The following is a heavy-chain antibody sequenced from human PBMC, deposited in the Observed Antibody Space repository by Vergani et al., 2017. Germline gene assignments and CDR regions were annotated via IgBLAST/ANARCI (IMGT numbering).Heavy chain of an antibody. V-gene: IGHV5-51*03. J-gene: IGHJ5*02. CDR2: IYPGDSDT. CDR1: GYSFNNYW. Sequence: EVQLVPSGAEVKTPGESLTISCQVSGYSFNNYWIGWVRQMPGKGLEWIGIIYPGDSDTRYSPSFQGQVTISADKSITTASLQWSSLKASDTAMYYCARLRGSPGNWFDPWGQGTLVTVSS. D-gene: IGHD1-26*01. CDR3: ARLRGSPGNWFDP.